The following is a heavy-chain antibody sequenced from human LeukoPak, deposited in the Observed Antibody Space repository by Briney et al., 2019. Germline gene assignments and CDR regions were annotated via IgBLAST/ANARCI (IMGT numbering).Heavy chain of an antibody. D-gene: IGHD3-3*01. CDR1: GGSISSGGYY. CDR2: IYYSGST. CDR3: ARAKGRQYDRPFDY. V-gene: IGHV4-31*03. Sequence: SETLSLTCTVSGGSISSGGYYWSWIRQHPGKGLEWIGYIYYSGSTYYNPSLKSRVTISVDTSKNQFSLKLSSVTAADTAVYYCARAKGRQYDRPFDYWGQGTLVTVSS. J-gene: IGHJ4*02.